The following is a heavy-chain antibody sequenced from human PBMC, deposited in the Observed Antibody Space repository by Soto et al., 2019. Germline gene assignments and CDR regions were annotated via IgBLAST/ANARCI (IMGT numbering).Heavy chain of an antibody. CDR3: ARDVMIVARIHSYDDAFDI. Sequence: QVQLVQSGAEVKKPGASVKVSCKASGYTFTSYGISWVRQAPGQGLEWMGWISAYNGNTNYAQRLQGRVTMTTDTSTSTAYMELRSLRSDDTAVYYCARDVMIVARIHSYDDAFDIWGQGTMVTVSS. CDR1: GYTFTSYG. J-gene: IGHJ3*02. V-gene: IGHV1-18*04. D-gene: IGHD3-22*01. CDR2: ISAYNGNT.